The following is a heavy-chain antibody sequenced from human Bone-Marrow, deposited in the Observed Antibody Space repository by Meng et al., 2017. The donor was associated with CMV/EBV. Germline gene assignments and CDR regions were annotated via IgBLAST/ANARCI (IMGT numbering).Heavy chain of an antibody. CDR2: INHSGST. J-gene: IGHJ4*02. V-gene: IGHV4-39*07. CDR3: ARDGRYNSEIYY. D-gene: IGHD1-1*01. Sequence: GSLRLSCTVSGGSISSGGYYWSWIRQPPGKGLEWIGEINHSGSTNYNPSLKSRVTISADTSKNQFSLKLSSVTAADTAVYYCARDGRYNSEIYYWGQGTVVTVSS. CDR1: GGSISSGGYY.